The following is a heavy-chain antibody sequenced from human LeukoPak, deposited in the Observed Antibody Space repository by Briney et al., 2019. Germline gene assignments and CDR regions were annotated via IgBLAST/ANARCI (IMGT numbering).Heavy chain of an antibody. V-gene: IGHV1-8*01. CDR1: GYSFTTLD. CDR2: VNPNNGLT. J-gene: IGHJ4*02. CDR3: AGGRVSFF. Sequence: ASVKVSCKAYGYSFTTLDINWVRQATGRGLEWVGWVNPNNGLTGYAQKFQGRVTLTSDTSTNTAYMELSTLTSDDTAVYYCAGGRVSFFWGQGTPVTVSS.